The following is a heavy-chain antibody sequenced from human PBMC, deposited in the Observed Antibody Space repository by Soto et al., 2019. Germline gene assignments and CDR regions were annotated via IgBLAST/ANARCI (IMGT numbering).Heavy chain of an antibody. J-gene: IGHJ5*02. CDR3: AHIRVVTYYGSGWFDP. V-gene: IGHV2-5*02. CDR2: IYWDDDK. D-gene: IGHD3-10*01. CDR1: GSSLSTSGVG. Sequence: QITLRESGPTLVKPTQTLTLTCAVSGSSLSTSGVGVGWIRQPPGKALEWLALIYWDDDKRYSPSLTNRLTITKDTSKNHVLLTMTNMDPVDTATYYCAHIRVVTYYGSGWFDPWGQGTLVTVSS.